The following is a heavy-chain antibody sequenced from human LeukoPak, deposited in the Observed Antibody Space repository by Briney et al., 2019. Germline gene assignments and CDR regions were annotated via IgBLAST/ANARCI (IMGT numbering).Heavy chain of an antibody. CDR1: GGSISSNY. J-gene: IGHJ6*02. CDR3: ARGPTKTNYYHYYGMDV. V-gene: IGHV4-59*01. Sequence: SETLCLTCTVSGGSISSNYWSWIRQAPGKGLEWLGYIYYNGNTKNNPSLKSRVTVSVDTSKNQFSLKLNSVTAADTAVYYCARGPTKTNYYHYYGMDVWGQGTTVTVSS. D-gene: IGHD1-14*01. CDR2: IYYNGNT.